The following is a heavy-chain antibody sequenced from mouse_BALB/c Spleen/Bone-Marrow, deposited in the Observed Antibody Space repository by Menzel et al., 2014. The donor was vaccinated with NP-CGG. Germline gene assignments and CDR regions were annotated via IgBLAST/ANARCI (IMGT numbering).Heavy chain of an antibody. V-gene: IGHV4-1*02. CDR2: INPESSTI. CDR1: GFDFSRYW. CDR3: TRLTYYGLSDC. D-gene: IGHD1-2*01. J-gene: IGHJ2*01. Sequence: EVQLVESGGGLVQPGGSLKLSCTASGFDFSRYWMSWVRQAPGKGLQWIGEINPESSTINYTPSLKDKFIISRDNAKNTLFLQTSKVRSEDTALYYCTRLTYYGLSDCWGEGTAPTLSP.